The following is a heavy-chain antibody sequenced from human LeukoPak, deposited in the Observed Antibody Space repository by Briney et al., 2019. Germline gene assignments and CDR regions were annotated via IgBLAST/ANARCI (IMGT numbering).Heavy chain of an antibody. J-gene: IGHJ4*02. CDR3: ARTYYDILTGYYSFDY. D-gene: IGHD3-9*01. Sequence: PSETLSLTCAVSGYSISRAYYWGWIRQPPGKGLEWIGYIYYSGSTNYNPSLKSRVTISVDTSKNQFSLKLSSVTAADTAVYYCARTYYDILTGYYSFDYWGQGTLVTVSS. CDR1: GYSISRAYY. V-gene: IGHV4-61*01. CDR2: IYYSGST.